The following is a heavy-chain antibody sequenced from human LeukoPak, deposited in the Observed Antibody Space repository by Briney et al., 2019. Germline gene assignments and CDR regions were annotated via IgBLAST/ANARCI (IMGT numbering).Heavy chain of an antibody. CDR2: IYYSGST. D-gene: IGHD5-18*01. V-gene: IGHV4-39*01. J-gene: IGHJ4*02. CDR1: GGSISSSSYY. CDR3: ARTSTWIQLWLRTKAPVSIDY. Sequence: SETLSLTCTVSGGSISSSSYYWGWIRQPPGKGLEWIGSIYYSGSTYYNPSLKSRVTISVDTSKNQFSLKLSSVTAADTAVYYCARTSTWIQLWLRTKAPVSIDYWGQGTLVTVSS.